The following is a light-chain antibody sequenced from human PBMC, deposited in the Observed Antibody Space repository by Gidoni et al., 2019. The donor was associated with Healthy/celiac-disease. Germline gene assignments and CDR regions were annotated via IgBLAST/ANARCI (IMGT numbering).Light chain of an antibody. CDR3: NSRDSSGNHEV. CDR2: GKN. V-gene: IGLV3-19*01. Sequence: SSEMTQDPAVSVALGQTVRITCQGDSLRSYYASWYQQKPGQAPVLVIYGKNNRPSGIPDRFSGSSSGTTASFTITGAQAEDEADYYCNSRDSSGNHEVFGGGTKLTVL. CDR1: SLRSYY. J-gene: IGLJ2*01.